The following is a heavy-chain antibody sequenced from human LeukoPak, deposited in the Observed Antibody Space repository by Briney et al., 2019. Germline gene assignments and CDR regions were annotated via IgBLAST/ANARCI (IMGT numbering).Heavy chain of an antibody. D-gene: IGHD1-26*01. Sequence: PGGSLRLSCAASGFIFSNYDMSWVRQAPGKGLEWVSTISGSGGTTYYADSVKGRFTMYRDTSKNTLYLQMNSLRAEDTAVYYCAKSPGSWSLDYWGQGTLVTVSS. CDR3: AKSPGSWSLDY. V-gene: IGHV3-23*01. CDR1: GFIFSNYD. CDR2: ISGSGGTT. J-gene: IGHJ4*02.